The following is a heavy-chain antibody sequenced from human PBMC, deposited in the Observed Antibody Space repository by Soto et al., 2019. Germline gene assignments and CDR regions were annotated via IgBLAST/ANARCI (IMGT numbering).Heavy chain of an antibody. CDR2: ISGSGGSR. V-gene: IGHV3-23*01. D-gene: IGHD3-22*01. J-gene: IGHJ4*02. CDR3: PKEEIILIVVPHFDY. Sequence: PGGSLRLSCAASGFTFSSYAMSWVRQAPGKGLEWVSVISGSGGSRYYADSVKGRCTISRDNSKNTLYLQMNSLKTEDRAVYDFPKEEIILIVVPHFDYWGQGTLVTGSS. CDR1: GFTFSSYA.